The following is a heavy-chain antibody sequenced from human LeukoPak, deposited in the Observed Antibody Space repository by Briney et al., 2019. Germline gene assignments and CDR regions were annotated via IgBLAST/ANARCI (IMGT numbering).Heavy chain of an antibody. CDR2: IIPILGIA. CDR3: AREPSHDTAMANDY. CDR1: GGTFSSYA. V-gene: IGHV1-69*04. J-gene: IGHJ4*02. Sequence: SVKVSCKASGGTFSSYAISWVRQAPGQGLEWMGRIIPILGIANYAQKFQGRVTITADKSTSTAYMELSSLRSEDTAVYYCAREPSHDTAMANDYWGQGTLVTVSS. D-gene: IGHD5-18*01.